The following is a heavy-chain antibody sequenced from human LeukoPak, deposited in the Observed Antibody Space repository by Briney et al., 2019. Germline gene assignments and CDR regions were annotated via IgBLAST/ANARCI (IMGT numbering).Heavy chain of an antibody. Sequence: GGSLRLSCAASGFTFDDYAMHWVRQAPGKGLEWVSGISWNSGSIGYADSVKGQFTISRDNAKNSLYLQMNSLRAEDTALYYCAKAIYDSSGYYYGEIDYWGQGTLVTVSS. CDR1: GFTFDDYA. V-gene: IGHV3-9*01. D-gene: IGHD3-22*01. CDR3: AKAIYDSSGYYYGEIDY. J-gene: IGHJ4*02. CDR2: ISWNSGSI.